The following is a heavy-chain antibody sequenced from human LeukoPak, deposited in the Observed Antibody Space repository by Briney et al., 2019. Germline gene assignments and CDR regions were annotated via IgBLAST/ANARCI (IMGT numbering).Heavy chain of an antibody. V-gene: IGHV4-34*01. Sequence: SETLSLTCAVYGGSFSGYYWSWIRQSPGKGLEWIGEIDHSGSTNYNPSLKSRITIYVDTSKNQLSLKLSSVTAADTAVYYCARQVYSSGWPGAFDIWGQGTMVTVSS. J-gene: IGHJ3*02. CDR1: GGSFSGYY. CDR2: IDHSGST. D-gene: IGHD6-19*01. CDR3: ARQVYSSGWPGAFDI.